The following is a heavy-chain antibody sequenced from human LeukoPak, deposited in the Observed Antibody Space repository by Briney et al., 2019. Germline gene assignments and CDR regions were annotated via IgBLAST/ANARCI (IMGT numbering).Heavy chain of an antibody. D-gene: IGHD4/OR15-4a*01. CDR3: ARLASLSTIAHRGRTWVDP. Sequence: TASETLSLTCTVSGGSISSGSYYWSWIRQPAGKGLEWIGRIYTSGSTNYNPSLESRVTISVDTSKNQFSLKLSSVTAADTAVYYCARLASLSTIAHRGRTWVDPWGQGTLVTVSS. CDR1: GGSISSGSYY. J-gene: IGHJ5*02. V-gene: IGHV4-61*02. CDR2: IYTSGST.